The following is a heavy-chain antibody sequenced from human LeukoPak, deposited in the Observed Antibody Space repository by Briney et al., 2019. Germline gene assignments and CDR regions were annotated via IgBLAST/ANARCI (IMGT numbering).Heavy chain of an antibody. CDR1: GFTFSTYS. J-gene: IGHJ4*02. Sequence: GGSLRLSCVASGFTFSTYSMNWVRQAPGKGLEWVSSISSSRSYIYYADSVKGRFTISRDNAKNSLYLQMNTLRAEDTAVYYCASKQWPTANFDSWGQGTLVTVSS. CDR3: ASKQWPTANFDS. CDR2: ISSSRSYI. V-gene: IGHV3-21*01. D-gene: IGHD6-19*01.